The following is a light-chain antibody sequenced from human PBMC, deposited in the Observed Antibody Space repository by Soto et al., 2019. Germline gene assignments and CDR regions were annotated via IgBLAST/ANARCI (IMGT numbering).Light chain of an antibody. CDR3: QQVNSYPLT. V-gene: IGKV1-9*01. CDR1: QGISSY. J-gene: IGKJ4*01. CDR2: AAS. Sequence: DIPLTQSPSFLSASVGDRVTITCRASQGISSYLAWYQQKPGKAPKLLIYAASTLQTGVPSRFSGSGSGTEFTLTISSLQPEDFATYSCQQVNSYPLTFGGGTKVEIK.